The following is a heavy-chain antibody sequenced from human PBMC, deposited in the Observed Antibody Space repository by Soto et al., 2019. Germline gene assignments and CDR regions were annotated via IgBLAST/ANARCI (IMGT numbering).Heavy chain of an antibody. J-gene: IGHJ4*02. CDR3: ARGAGYGGSYSDYFDY. D-gene: IGHD1-26*01. V-gene: IGHV1-2*04. Sequence: VSVKVSCKASGYTFTGYYMHWVRQAPGQGLEWMGWINPNSGGTNYAQKFQGWVTMTRDTSISTAYMELSRLRSDDTAVYYCARGAGYGGSYSDYFDYWGQGTLVTVSS. CDR2: INPNSGGT. CDR1: GYTFTGYY.